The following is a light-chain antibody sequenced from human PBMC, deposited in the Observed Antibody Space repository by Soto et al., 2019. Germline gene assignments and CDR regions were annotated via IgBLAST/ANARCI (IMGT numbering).Light chain of an antibody. CDR1: QSVSTS. CDR2: DAS. CDR3: QVRDVWPT. Sequence: IVLTPSPATLSLSPGERAALSCRASQSVSTSLAWYQHKPGQAPRLIIYDASKRAPGIPARFSGSGSGTDFTLTISSPEPEDFAVYYCQVRDVWPTFGQGTKV. V-gene: IGKV3-11*01. J-gene: IGKJ1*01.